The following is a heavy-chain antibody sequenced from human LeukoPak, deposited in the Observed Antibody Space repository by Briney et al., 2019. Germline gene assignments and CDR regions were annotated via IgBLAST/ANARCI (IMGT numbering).Heavy chain of an antibody. V-gene: IGHV4-34*01. CDR2: INHSGST. CDR1: GGSFSGYY. J-gene: IGHJ6*02. CDR3: ARGEGRCSGGSCYSRLGYYYYGMDV. Sequence: SSETLSLTCAVYGGSFSGYYWSWIRQPPGKGLEWIGEINHSGSTNYNPSLKSRVTISVDTSKNQFSLKLSSVTAADTAVYYCARGEGRCSGGSCYSRLGYYYYGMDVWGQGTTVTVSS. D-gene: IGHD2-15*01.